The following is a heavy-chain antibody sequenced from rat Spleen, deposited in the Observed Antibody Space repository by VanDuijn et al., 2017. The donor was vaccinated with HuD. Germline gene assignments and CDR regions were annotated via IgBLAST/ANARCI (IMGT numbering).Heavy chain of an antibody. D-gene: IGHD1-2*01. V-gene: IGHV5-25*01. CDR1: GFTFSDFD. CDR2: INFDGSVT. Sequence: EVQLVESGGGLVQPGRSMKLSCAASGFTFSDFDMAWVRQAPTKGLEWVASINFDGSVTYYRDSVNGRFTFSRDNAKSTLYLQMDSLRSEDTAAYYCARPDYSRFEYWGQGVMVTVSS. J-gene: IGHJ2*01. CDR3: ARPDYSRFEY.